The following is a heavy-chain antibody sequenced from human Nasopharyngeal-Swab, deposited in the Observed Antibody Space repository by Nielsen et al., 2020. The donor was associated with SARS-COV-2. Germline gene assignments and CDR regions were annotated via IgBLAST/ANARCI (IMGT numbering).Heavy chain of an antibody. J-gene: IGHJ4*02. CDR2: ISASGGST. D-gene: IGHD3-22*01. V-gene: IGHV3-23*01. CDR1: GFTFGDYI. Sequence: GESLKISCTASGFTFGDYIMTWFRQAPGKGLEWVSAISASGGSTFFADSVKGRFTIYRDNSKNTLFLQVNSLRGEDTAIYYCARRGRDRFDANGYYYGRYFDYWGQGTLVTVSS. CDR3: ARRGRDRFDANGYYYGRYFDY.